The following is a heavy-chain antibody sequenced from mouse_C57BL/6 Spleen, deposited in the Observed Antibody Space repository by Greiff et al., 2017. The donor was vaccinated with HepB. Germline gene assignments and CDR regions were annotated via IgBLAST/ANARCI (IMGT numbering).Heavy chain of an antibody. J-gene: IGHJ3*01. CDR3: ASPVYYGNSAWFAY. V-gene: IGHV1-64*01. CDR1: GYTFTSYW. Sequence: QVQLQQPGAELVKPGASVKLSCKASGYTFTSYWMHWVKQRPGQGLEWIGMIHPNSGSTNYNEKFKSKATLTVDKSSSTAYMQLSSLTSEDSAVYYCASPVYYGNSAWFAYWGQVTLVTVSA. CDR2: IHPNSGST. D-gene: IGHD2-1*01.